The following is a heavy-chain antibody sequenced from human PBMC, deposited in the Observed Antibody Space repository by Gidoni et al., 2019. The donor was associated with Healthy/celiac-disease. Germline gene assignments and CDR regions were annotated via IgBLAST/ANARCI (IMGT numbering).Heavy chain of an antibody. CDR3: ARPTPPLYGDYGFDAFDI. Sequence: QVQLVESGGGVVQPGRSLRLSWAASGFTLRSYAMHWVRQAPGKGLEWVAVISYDGSNKYYADSVKGRFTISRDNSKNTLYLQMNSLRAEDTAVYYCARPTPPLYGDYGFDAFDIWGQGTMVTVSS. CDR2: ISYDGSNK. V-gene: IGHV3-30-3*01. CDR1: GFTLRSYA. D-gene: IGHD4-17*01. J-gene: IGHJ3*02.